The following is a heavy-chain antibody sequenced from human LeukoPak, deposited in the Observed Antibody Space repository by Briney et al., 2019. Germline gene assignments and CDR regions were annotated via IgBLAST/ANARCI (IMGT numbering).Heavy chain of an antibody. CDR3: ARGSITMVRGVTPADD. Sequence: ASVKVSCKASGGTFSSYAISWVRQASGQGLEWMGRIIPILGIANYAQKFQGRVTITADKSTSTAYMELSSLRSEDTAVYYCARGSITMVRGVTPADDWGQGTLVTVSS. CDR1: GGTFSSYA. CDR2: IIPILGIA. J-gene: IGHJ4*02. V-gene: IGHV1-69*04. D-gene: IGHD3-10*01.